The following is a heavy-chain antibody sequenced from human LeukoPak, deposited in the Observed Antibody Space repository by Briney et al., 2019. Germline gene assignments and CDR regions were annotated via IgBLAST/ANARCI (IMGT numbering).Heavy chain of an antibody. Sequence: SETLSLICTVSGGSISSYYWSWIRQPAGKGLEWIGRIYTSGSTNYNPSLKSRVTMSVDTSKNQFSLKLSSVTAADTAVYYCARDPDYDSSGYYFDYWGQGTLVTVSS. D-gene: IGHD3-22*01. J-gene: IGHJ4*02. V-gene: IGHV4-4*07. CDR2: IYTSGST. CDR1: GGSISSYY. CDR3: ARDPDYDSSGYYFDY.